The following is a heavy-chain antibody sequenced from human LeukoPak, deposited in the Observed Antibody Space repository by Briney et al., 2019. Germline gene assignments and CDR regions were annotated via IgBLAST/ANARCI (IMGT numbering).Heavy chain of an antibody. V-gene: IGHV4-59*01. Sequence: PSETLSLTCTVSGGSISSYYWSWIRQPPGKGLEWIGYIYYSGTTNYNPSLKSRVTISVDTSKNQYSLKLSSVTAADTAVYYCARGVYIAAAQYAYWGQGTLVTVSS. CDR1: GGSISSYY. J-gene: IGHJ4*02. D-gene: IGHD6-13*01. CDR2: IYYSGTT. CDR3: ARGVYIAAAQYAY.